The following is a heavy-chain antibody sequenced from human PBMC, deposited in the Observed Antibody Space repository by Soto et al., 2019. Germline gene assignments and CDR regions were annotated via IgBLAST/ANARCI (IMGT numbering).Heavy chain of an antibody. D-gene: IGHD3-3*01. CDR2: MNPNSGNT. J-gene: IGHJ4*02. CDR3: ARGREGRFLEWLSRSYYFDY. V-gene: IGHV1-8*01. Sequence: ASVKVSCKASGYTFTSDDINWVRQATDQGLEWMGWMNPNSGNTGYAQKFQGRVAMTRNTSISTAYMELSSLRSEDTAVYYCARGREGRFLEWLSRSYYFDYWGQGTPVTVS. CDR1: GYTFTSDD.